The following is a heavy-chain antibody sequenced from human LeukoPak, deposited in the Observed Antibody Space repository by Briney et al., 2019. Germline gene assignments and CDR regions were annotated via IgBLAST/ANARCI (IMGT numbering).Heavy chain of an antibody. D-gene: IGHD6-19*01. V-gene: IGHV3-73*01. CDR2: IRSKANTYAT. CDR1: GFTFSGSA. CDR3: TRASYSSGWHDY. Sequence: GGSLRLSCAASGFTFSGSAMHWVRQASGKGLEWVGRIRSKANTYATAYAASVKGRFTISRDDSKDTAYLQMNSLKTEDTAVYYCTRASYSSGWHDYWGQGTLVTVSS. J-gene: IGHJ4*02.